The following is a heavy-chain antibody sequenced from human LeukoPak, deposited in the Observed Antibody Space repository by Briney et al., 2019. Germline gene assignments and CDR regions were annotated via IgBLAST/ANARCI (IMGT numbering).Heavy chain of an antibody. D-gene: IGHD6-19*01. J-gene: IGHJ4*02. CDR1: GGSISSYY. Sequence: SETLSLTCTVCGGSISSYYWSWIRQPPGKGLEWIGYIYYSGSTYYNPSLKSRVTISVDTSKNQFSLKLSSVTAADTAVYYCARWGYSSGFYFDYWGQGTLVTVSS. CDR3: ARWGYSSGFYFDY. V-gene: IGHV4-59*08. CDR2: IYYSGST.